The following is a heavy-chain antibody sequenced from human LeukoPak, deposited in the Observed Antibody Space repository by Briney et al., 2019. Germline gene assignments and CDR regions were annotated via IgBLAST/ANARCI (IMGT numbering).Heavy chain of an antibody. CDR2: IYYSGST. V-gene: IGHV4-39*07. J-gene: IGHJ6*03. D-gene: IGHD1-14*01. CDR1: GGSISSSSYY. CDR3: ARRKYYYYYYMDV. Sequence: SETLSLTCTVSGGSISSSSYYWTWIRQPPGKGLEWIGSIYYSGSTYYNPSLKSRVTISVDTSKNQFSLKLSSVTVADTAVYYCARRKYYYYYYMDVWGKGTTVTVSS.